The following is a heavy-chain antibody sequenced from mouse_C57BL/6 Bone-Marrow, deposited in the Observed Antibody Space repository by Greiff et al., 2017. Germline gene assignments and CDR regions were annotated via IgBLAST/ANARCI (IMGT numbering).Heavy chain of an antibody. J-gene: IGHJ4*01. CDR3: ARSDGYYAMDY. Sequence: EVKLVESGGGLVQPGGSLSLSCAASGFTFTDYYMSWVRQPPGKALEWLGFIRNKANGYTTEYSASVKGRFTISRDTSQSILYLQMNALRAEDSATYYCARSDGYYAMDYWGQGTSVTVSS. CDR1: GFTFTDYY. CDR2: IRNKANGYTT. V-gene: IGHV7-3*01. D-gene: IGHD2-3*01.